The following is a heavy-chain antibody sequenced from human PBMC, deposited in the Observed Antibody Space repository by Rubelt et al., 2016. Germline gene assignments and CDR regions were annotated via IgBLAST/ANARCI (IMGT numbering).Heavy chain of an antibody. CDR2: IHHSGTT. Sequence: VQLVESGGGLVQPGGSLRLSCAASGFTVSSNYMSWVRQAPGKGLEWIGDIHHSGTTNYNPSLKSRVTISLDPSKNQFSLTLNSVTAADTAVYYCVRIFDHWGQGTLVTVSS. J-gene: IGHJ4*02. CDR1: GFTVSSNY. CDR3: VRIFDH. V-gene: IGHV4-34*01.